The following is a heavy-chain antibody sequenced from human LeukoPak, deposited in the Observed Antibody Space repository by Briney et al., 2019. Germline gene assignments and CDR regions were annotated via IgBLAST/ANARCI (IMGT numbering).Heavy chain of an antibody. CDR2: IGGTNGAI. J-gene: IGHJ4*02. V-gene: IGHV3-21*01. CDR3: TRDRSYSDFDY. Sequence: GGSLRLSCVASGFRFSDHTMNWVRQAPGKGLEWVSSIGGTNGAIFYADSVKGRFTISRDNVENSLSLQMNSLRAEDTAVYYCTRDRSYSDFDYWGQGTLVTVSS. D-gene: IGHD3-10*01. CDR1: GFRFSDHT.